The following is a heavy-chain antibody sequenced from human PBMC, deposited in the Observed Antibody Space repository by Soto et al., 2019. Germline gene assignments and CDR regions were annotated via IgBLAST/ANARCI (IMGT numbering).Heavy chain of an antibody. D-gene: IGHD3-16*02. Sequence: GGSLILSWAASGFTFSSYAMSWVRQAPGKGLEWVSAISGSGGSTYYADSGKGRFTISRDNSKNTLYMKMNSLRAEDTAVYYCAKSAMITFGGVIARFDYWGQGTLVTVAS. J-gene: IGHJ4*02. CDR3: AKSAMITFGGVIARFDY. V-gene: IGHV3-23*01. CDR2: ISGSGGST. CDR1: GFTFSSYA.